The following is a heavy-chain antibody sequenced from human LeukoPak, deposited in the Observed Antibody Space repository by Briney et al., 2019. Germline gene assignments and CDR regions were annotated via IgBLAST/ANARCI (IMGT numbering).Heavy chain of an antibody. Sequence: PSETLLLTCGVYGGSLSDHNWDWIRQPPGKGLEWIGEINDSGGTNYNPSLKSRVTISVDTSKNQFSLKLSSVTAADTAVYYCARGSIFGVVITDYWGQGTLVTVSS. CDR3: ARGSIFGVVITDY. CDR2: INDSGGT. CDR1: GGSLSDHN. D-gene: IGHD3-3*01. J-gene: IGHJ4*02. V-gene: IGHV4-34*01.